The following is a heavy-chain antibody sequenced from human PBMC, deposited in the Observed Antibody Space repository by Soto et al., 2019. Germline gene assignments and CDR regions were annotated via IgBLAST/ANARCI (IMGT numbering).Heavy chain of an antibody. CDR3: AKAGPYYDILTGPRWFDP. V-gene: IGHV3-23*01. D-gene: IGHD3-9*01. CDR1: GFTFSSYA. J-gene: IGHJ5*02. CDR2: ISGSGGST. Sequence: GGSLRLSCAASGFTFSSYAMSWVRQAPGKGLEWVSAISGSGGSTYYADSVKGRFTISRDNSKNTLYLQMNSLRAEDTAVYYCAKAGPYYDILTGPRWFDPWGQGTLVTVSS.